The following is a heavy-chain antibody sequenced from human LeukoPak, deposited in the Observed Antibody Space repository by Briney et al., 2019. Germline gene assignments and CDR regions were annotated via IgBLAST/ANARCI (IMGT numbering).Heavy chain of an antibody. CDR1: GFTFDDYG. J-gene: IGHJ4*02. D-gene: IGHD3-22*01. V-gene: IGHV3-20*04. CDR3: AKDLDYYDSSGYPFDY. Sequence: PGGSLRLSCAASGFTFDDYGMSWVRQAPGKGLEWVSGINWNGGSTGYADSVKGRFTISRDNSKNTLYLQMNSLRAEDTAVYYCAKDLDYYDSSGYPFDYWGQGTLVTVSS. CDR2: INWNGGST.